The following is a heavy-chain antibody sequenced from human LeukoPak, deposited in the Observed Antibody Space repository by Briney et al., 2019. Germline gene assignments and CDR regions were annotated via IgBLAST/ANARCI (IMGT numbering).Heavy chain of an antibody. CDR2: ISSSSSYI. Sequence: GGSLRLSCAASGFTFSSYSMNRVRQAPGKGLEWVSSISSSSSYIYYADSVKGRFTISRDNAKNSLYLQMNSLRAEDTAVYYCARAPGSSSSFGKFDYWGQGTLVTVSS. CDR3: ARAPGSSSSFGKFDY. J-gene: IGHJ4*02. D-gene: IGHD6-13*01. V-gene: IGHV3-21*01. CDR1: GFTFSSYS.